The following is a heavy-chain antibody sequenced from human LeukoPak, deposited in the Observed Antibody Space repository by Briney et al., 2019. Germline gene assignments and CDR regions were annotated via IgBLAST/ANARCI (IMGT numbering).Heavy chain of an antibody. Sequence: GGSLRLSCAASGFTFSSYWMSWVRQAPGKGLEWVANIKQDGSEKYYADSVKGRFTISRDNAKNSLYLQMNSLRAEDTALYYCARPHIVGDGAAFDIWGQGTMVTVSS. CDR1: GFTFSSYW. CDR3: ARPHIVGDGAAFDI. V-gene: IGHV3-7*03. CDR2: IKQDGSEK. J-gene: IGHJ3*02. D-gene: IGHD2-21*01.